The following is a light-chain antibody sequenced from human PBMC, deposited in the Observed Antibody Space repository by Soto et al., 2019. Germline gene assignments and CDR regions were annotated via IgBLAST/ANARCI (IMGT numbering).Light chain of an antibody. CDR1: QNINTW. CDR2: KAS. V-gene: IGKV1-5*03. Sequence: SQMTQSPSTLSASVGDRVTITCRASQNINTWLAWYQHKPGKAPKVLIHKASSLQSGVPSRFSCTGSGTEFTLIINSLQPDDFATYYCQQYDSYPLTVGGGTKVEI. CDR3: QQYDSYPLT. J-gene: IGKJ4*01.